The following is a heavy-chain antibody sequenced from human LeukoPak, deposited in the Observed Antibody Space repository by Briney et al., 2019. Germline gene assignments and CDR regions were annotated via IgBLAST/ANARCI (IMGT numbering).Heavy chain of an antibody. D-gene: IGHD4-17*01. Sequence: GGSLRLSCATSGFTLSNYWMSWVRQAPGKGLEWVSAISGSDGNTFYADSVKGRFTISRDNSKNTLSLQMNNLRAEDTALYYCARDSSVPYGITDWGQGTLVTVSS. CDR3: ARDSSVPYGITD. CDR1: GFTLSNYW. J-gene: IGHJ4*02. V-gene: IGHV3-23*01. CDR2: ISGSDGNT.